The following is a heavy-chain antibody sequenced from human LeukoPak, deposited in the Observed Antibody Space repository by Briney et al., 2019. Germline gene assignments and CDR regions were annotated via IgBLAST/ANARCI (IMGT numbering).Heavy chain of an antibody. Sequence: PGGSLRLSCEASGFTFGRYGLHWVRQAPGKGLEYLSAISGNGGNTFHANSVKGRFTISRDNSKNTLFLQMDSLTVEDMAVYYCARDYIGEAGHNYYFYYMDVWGKGTRVTVSS. CDR3: ARDYIGEAGHNYYFYYMDV. D-gene: IGHD6-13*01. CDR1: GFTFGRYG. J-gene: IGHJ6*03. V-gene: IGHV3-64*01. CDR2: ISGNGGNT.